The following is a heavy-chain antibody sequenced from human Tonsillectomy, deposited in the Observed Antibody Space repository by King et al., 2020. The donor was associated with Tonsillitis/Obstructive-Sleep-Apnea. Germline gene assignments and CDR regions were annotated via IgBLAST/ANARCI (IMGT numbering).Heavy chain of an antibody. CDR2: IYVGDSDT. CDR1: GYNFTRYW. D-gene: IGHD3-22*01. V-gene: IGHV5-51*01. Sequence: QLVQSGAEVKKPGASLKISCKGSGYNFTRYWIGWVRQMPGKGLEWMGVIYVGDSDTRYSPSFQGQVTISADKSIITAYLQWSSLKASDTAMYYCARGRDDTSGYFLFDAFDIWGQGTMVSVSS. CDR3: ARGRDDTSGYFLFDAFDI. J-gene: IGHJ3*02.